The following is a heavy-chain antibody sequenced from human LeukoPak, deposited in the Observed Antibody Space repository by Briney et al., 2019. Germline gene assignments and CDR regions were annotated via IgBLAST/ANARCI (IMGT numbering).Heavy chain of an antibody. V-gene: IGHV3-9*02. Sequence: AGGSLRLSCAASGFTSSSYGMSWVRQAPGKGLEWVSGISWNSGSIGYADSVKGRFTISRDNAKNSLYLQMNSLRAEDMALYYCAKLSSSSWGDAFDIWGQGTMVTVSS. D-gene: IGHD6-6*01. CDR2: ISWNSGSI. J-gene: IGHJ3*02. CDR1: GFTSSSYG. CDR3: AKLSSSSWGDAFDI.